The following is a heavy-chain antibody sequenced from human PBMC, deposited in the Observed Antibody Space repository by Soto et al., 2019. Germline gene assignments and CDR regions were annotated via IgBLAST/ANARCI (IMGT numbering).Heavy chain of an antibody. J-gene: IGHJ4*02. CDR3: ARPALGVPAAYPFDY. V-gene: IGHV1-69*06. CDR2: IIPIFGTA. D-gene: IGHD2-2*01. Sequence: QVQLVQSGAEVKKPGSSVKVSCKASGGTFSSYAISWVRQAPGQGLEWMGGIIPIFGTANYAQKFQGRVTITADKPTSTAYMELSSLRSEDTAVYYCARPALGVPAAYPFDYWGQGTLVTVSS. CDR1: GGTFSSYA.